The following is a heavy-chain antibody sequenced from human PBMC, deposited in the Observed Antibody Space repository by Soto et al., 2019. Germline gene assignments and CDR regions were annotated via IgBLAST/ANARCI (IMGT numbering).Heavy chain of an antibody. Sequence: SETLSLTCTVSGGSISSYYWSWIRQPPGKGLEWIGYIYYSGSTNYNPSLKSRVTISVDTSKNQFSLKLSSVTAADTAVYYCARHGLLRYCGGRSCYAYFDSWGQGTLVTVSS. V-gene: IGHV4-59*08. CDR2: IYYSGST. CDR3: ARHGLLRYCGGRSCYAYFDS. J-gene: IGHJ4*02. CDR1: GGSISSYY. D-gene: IGHD2-15*01.